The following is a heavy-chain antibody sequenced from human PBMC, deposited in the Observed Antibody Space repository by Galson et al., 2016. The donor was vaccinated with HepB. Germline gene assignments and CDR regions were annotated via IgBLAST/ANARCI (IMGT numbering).Heavy chain of an antibody. CDR2: IYHTGTS. CDR1: GASVNSSNW. D-gene: IGHD2-2*01. CDR3: ARAAIIPGARMVFDS. J-gene: IGHJ5*01. Sequence: SETLSLTCAVSGASVNSSNWWTWVRQVPGKGLEWIGEIYHTGTSNNNPFLSSRFTLSVDKSRNQFSLNLTSVTAADTAVYYCARAAIIPGARMVFDSWGQGTLVTVSS. V-gene: IGHV4-4*02.